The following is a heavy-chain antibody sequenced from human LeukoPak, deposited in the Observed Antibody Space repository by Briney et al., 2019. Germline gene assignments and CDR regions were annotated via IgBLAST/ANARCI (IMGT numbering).Heavy chain of an antibody. Sequence: PGGSLRLSCAASGFIFSSYAMSWVRQAPGKGLEWVSAISGSGGSTYYADSVKGRFTISRDNSKNTLYLQMNSLRAEVTAVYYCAKDKDRGVIPYYFDYWGQGTLVTVSS. J-gene: IGHJ4*02. D-gene: IGHD3-10*01. CDR3: AKDKDRGVIPYYFDY. V-gene: IGHV3-23*01. CDR1: GFIFSSYA. CDR2: ISGSGGST.